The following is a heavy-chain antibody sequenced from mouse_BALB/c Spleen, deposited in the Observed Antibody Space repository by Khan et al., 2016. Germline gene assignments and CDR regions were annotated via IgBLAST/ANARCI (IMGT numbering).Heavy chain of an antibody. J-gene: IGHJ3*01. V-gene: IGHV2-9*02. CDR2: IWAGGST. CDR1: GFSLTSYG. Sequence: QVQLKESGPGLVAPSQSLSITCTVSGFSLTSYGVHWVRQPPGKGLEWLGVIWAGGSTNYNSALMSRLSISKDNSKSQVFLKMNSLQTDDTAMYYCAREGYYYGSRLAYWGQGTLVTVSA. D-gene: IGHD1-1*01. CDR3: AREGYYYGSRLAY.